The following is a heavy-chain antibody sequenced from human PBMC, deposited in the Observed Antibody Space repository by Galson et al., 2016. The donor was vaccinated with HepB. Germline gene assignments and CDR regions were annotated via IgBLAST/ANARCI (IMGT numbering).Heavy chain of an antibody. J-gene: IGHJ4*02. D-gene: IGHD5-12*01. V-gene: IGHV3-7*03. CDR2: INQAGSDK. CDR3: ARRPPAIRGAFDS. CDR1: GFSYTKFW. Sequence: SLRLSCAASGFSYTKFWMAWVRQAPGKGPEWVANINQAGSDKYYVDSAKGRFTISRDNAKNSLYLQMSSLRAEDTAIYYCARRPPAIRGAFDSWGQGTLVTVSA.